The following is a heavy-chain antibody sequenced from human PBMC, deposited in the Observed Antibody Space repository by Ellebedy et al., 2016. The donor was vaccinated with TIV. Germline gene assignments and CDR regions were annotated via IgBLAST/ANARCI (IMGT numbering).Heavy chain of an antibody. V-gene: IGHV3-48*02. CDR3: ARWGIVVVPAVVDGGYYYMDV. CDR2: ISSSSSTI. J-gene: IGHJ6*03. Sequence: GESLKISXAASGFTFSSYSMNWVRQAPGKGLEWVSYISSSSSTIYYADSVKGRFTISRDNAKNSLYLQMNSLRDEDTAVYYCARWGIVVVPAVVDGGYYYMDVWGKGTTVTVSS. D-gene: IGHD2-2*01. CDR1: GFTFSSYS.